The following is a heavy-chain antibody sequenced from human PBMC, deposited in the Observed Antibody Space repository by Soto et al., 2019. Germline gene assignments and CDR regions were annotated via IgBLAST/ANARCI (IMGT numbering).Heavy chain of an antibody. CDR3: ARGKYSGSYYDWFDP. D-gene: IGHD1-26*01. CDR1: GGSISTYY. Sequence: QVQLQESGPGLVKPSETLSLTCTVSGGSISTYYWSWIRQPPGKGLEWIGYIYYSGTTNYNPSLKSRVTISVDTSKNQLSLKLSSVTAADTAVYYCARGKYSGSYYDWFDPWGQGTLVTVSS. J-gene: IGHJ5*02. CDR2: IYYSGTT. V-gene: IGHV4-59*01.